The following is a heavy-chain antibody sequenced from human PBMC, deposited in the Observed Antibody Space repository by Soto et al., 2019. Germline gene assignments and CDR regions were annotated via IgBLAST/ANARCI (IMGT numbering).Heavy chain of an antibody. V-gene: IGHV3-23*01. Sequence: GGSLRLSCAASGFTFSGYTMTWVRQAPGKGLEWISVIIGSGTSTYYADSVKGRFTISRDNSKNTLYLQMNSLGAEDTAVYYCAEATGYSSGWYDYWGQGTLVTVSS. D-gene: IGHD6-19*01. CDR2: IIGSGTST. CDR3: AEATGYSSGWYDY. J-gene: IGHJ4*02. CDR1: GFTFSGYT.